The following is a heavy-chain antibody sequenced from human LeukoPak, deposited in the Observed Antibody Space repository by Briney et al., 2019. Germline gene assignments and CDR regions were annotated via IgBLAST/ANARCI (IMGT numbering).Heavy chain of an antibody. D-gene: IGHD6-19*01. CDR2: ISPSGTYT. CDR3: ASTPRAVSGTPSFDY. J-gene: IGHJ4*02. V-gene: IGHV3-11*06. CDR1: GFTFSDYY. Sequence: GGSLRLSCTASGFTFSDYYMSWIRQAPGKGLEWVSYISPSGTYTNYAGSVKGRFTISRDNAKNSLHLQMNSLRAEDTAVYYCASTPRAVSGTPSFDYWGQGTLVTVSS.